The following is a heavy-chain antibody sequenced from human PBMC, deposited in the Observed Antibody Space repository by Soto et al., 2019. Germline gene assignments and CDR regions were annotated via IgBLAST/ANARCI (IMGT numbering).Heavy chain of an antibody. Sequence: PGGSLRLSCAASGFTFSSYAMSWVRQAPGEGLEWVSAISGSGGSTYYADSVKGRFTISRDNSKNTLYLQMNSLRAEDTAVYYCAKCHYYDFWSGYSPQPNYYYGMDVWGQGTTVTVSS. D-gene: IGHD3-3*01. CDR1: GFTFSSYA. CDR2: ISGSGGST. CDR3: AKCHYYDFWSGYSPQPNYYYGMDV. V-gene: IGHV3-23*01. J-gene: IGHJ6*02.